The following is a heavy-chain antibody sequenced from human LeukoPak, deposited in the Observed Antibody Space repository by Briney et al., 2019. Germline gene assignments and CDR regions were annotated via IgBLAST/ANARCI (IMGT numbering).Heavy chain of an antibody. V-gene: IGHV1-69*01. CDR1: GGTFSSYA. Sequence: GASVKVSCKASGGTFSSYAINWVRQAPGQGLEWMGGIIPIFGTANYAQKFQGRVTITADESTSTAYMELSSLRSEDTAVYYCARDTVTGRSGYYYGMDVWGQGTTVTVSS. D-gene: IGHD4-11*01. J-gene: IGHJ6*02. CDR3: ARDTVTGRSGYYYGMDV. CDR2: IIPIFGTA.